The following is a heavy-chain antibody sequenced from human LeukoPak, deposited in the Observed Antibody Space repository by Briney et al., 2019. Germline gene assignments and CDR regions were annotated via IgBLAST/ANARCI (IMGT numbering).Heavy chain of an antibody. Sequence: GGSLRLSCAASGFTFDDYAMHWVRQAPGKGLEWVSGISWNSGSIGYADSVKGRFTISRDNAKNSLYLQMNSLRAEDTALYYCARTTSPHQRKDIVVVPAAMGGIFDYWGQGTLVTVSS. D-gene: IGHD2-2*01. V-gene: IGHV3-9*01. CDR3: ARTTSPHQRKDIVVVPAAMGGIFDY. J-gene: IGHJ4*02. CDR1: GFTFDDYA. CDR2: ISWNSGSI.